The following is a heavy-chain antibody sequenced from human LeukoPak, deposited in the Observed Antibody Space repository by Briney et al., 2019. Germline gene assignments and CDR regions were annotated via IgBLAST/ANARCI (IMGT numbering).Heavy chain of an antibody. V-gene: IGHV3-30-3*01. J-gene: IGHJ4*02. Sequence: GGSLRLSCAASGFTFSSYAMHWVRQAPGKGLEWVSVISYDGSNKYYADSVKGRFTISRDNSKNTLYLQMNSLRAEDTAVYYCARDTLHYYDSGGYYYPMDYWGQGTLVTVSS. D-gene: IGHD3-22*01. CDR3: ARDTLHYYDSGGYYYPMDY. CDR1: GFTFSSYA. CDR2: ISYDGSNK.